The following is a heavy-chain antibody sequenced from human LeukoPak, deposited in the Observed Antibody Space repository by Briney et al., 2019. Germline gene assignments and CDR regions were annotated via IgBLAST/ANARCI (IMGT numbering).Heavy chain of an antibody. V-gene: IGHV4-34*01. CDR1: GGSFSGYY. Sequence: SETLSLTCAVYGGSFSGYYWSWIRQPPGKGLEWIGEISHSGSTNYNPSLKSRVTISVDTSKNQFSLKLSSVTAADTAVYYCATTATFEYSSSRGWFDPWGQGTLVTVSS. D-gene: IGHD6-6*01. CDR2: ISHSGST. J-gene: IGHJ5*02. CDR3: ATTATFEYSSSRGWFDP.